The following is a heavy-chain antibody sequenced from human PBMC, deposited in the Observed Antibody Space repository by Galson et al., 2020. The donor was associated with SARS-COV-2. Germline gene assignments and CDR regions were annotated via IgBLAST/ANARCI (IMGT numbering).Heavy chain of an antibody. D-gene: IGHD6-13*01. CDR1: GFTFSSYE. Sequence: GGSLRLSCAASGFTFSSYEMNWVRQAPGKGLEWVSYISSSGSTIYYADSVKGRFTISRDNAKNSLYLQMNSLRAEDTAVYYCARDLSGSSWYYWGYYYYGMDVWGQGTTVTVSS. J-gene: IGHJ6*02. V-gene: IGHV3-48*03. CDR3: ARDLSGSSWYYWGYYYYGMDV. CDR2: ISSSGSTI.